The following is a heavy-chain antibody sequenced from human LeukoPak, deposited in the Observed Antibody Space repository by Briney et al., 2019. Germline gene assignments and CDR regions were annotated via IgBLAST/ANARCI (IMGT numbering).Heavy chain of an antibody. J-gene: IGHJ4*02. CDR2: IYTSGST. Sequence: PSETLSLTCTVSGNSISSGDYYWSWIRQPAGKGLEWIGRIYTSGSTTYNPSLKSRVTISVDTSKNQFSLKLSSVTAADTAVYYCARRGWKVGSSWYYWGQGTLVTVSS. D-gene: IGHD6-13*01. V-gene: IGHV4-61*02. CDR3: ARRGWKVGSSWYY. CDR1: GNSISSGDYY.